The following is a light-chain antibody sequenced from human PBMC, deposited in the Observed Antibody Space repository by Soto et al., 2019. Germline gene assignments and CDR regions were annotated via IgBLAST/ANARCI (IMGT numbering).Light chain of an antibody. CDR2: AAS. CDR3: QQYNSWRSIT. CDR1: QGIRND. V-gene: IGKV1-17*01. Sequence: DIQMTQSPSSLSASVGDRVTITCRASQGIRNDLGWYQQKPGKAPKLLIYAASSLQSGVPSRFSGSGSGTDFTLTISSLQSEDFAVYYCQQYNSWRSITFGQGTRLEIK. J-gene: IGKJ5*01.